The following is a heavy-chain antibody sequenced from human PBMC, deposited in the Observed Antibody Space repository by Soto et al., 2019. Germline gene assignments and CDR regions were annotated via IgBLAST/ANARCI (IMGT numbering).Heavy chain of an antibody. CDR3: ARDRGRTSYYYYGMDV. CDR1: GYTFTGYY. J-gene: IGHJ6*02. CDR2: INPNSGGT. Sequence: ASVKVSCKASGYTFTGYYMHWVRQAPGQGLEWMGWINPNSGGTNYAQKFQGWVTMTRDTSISTAYMELSRLRSDDTAVYYCARDRGRTSYYYYGMDVWGQGTKVTVSS. V-gene: IGHV1-2*04. D-gene: IGHD3-16*01.